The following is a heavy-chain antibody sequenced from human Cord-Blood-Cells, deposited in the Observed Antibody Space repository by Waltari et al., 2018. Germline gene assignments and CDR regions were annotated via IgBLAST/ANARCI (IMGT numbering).Heavy chain of an antibody. V-gene: IGHV3-23*01. D-gene: IGHD6-6*01. CDR2: ISGSGGST. CDR3: AKGQSSSGIRYGMDV. Sequence: EVQLLESGGGLVQPGGSLRLSCAASGFTFSSYAMSWVPQAPGKGLEWVSAISGSGGSTYYADSVKGRFTISRDNSKNTLYLQMNSLRAEDTAVYYCAKGQSSSGIRYGMDVWGQGTTVTVSS. CDR1: GFTFSSYA. J-gene: IGHJ6*02.